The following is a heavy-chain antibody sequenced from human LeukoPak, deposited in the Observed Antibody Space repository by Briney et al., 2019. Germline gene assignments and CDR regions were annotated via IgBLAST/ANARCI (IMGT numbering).Heavy chain of an antibody. CDR2: IYSGGST. Sequence: GGSLRLSCAASGFTVSSNYMSWVRQAPGKGLEWVSVIYSGGSTYYADSVKGRFTISRDNSKNTLYLQMNSLRAEDAAVYYCARMRQWLVDYWGQGTLVTVSS. CDR1: GFTVSSNY. V-gene: IGHV3-53*01. D-gene: IGHD6-19*01. CDR3: ARMRQWLVDY. J-gene: IGHJ4*02.